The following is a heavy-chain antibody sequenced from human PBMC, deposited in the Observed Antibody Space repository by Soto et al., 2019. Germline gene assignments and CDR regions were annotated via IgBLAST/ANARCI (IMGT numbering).Heavy chain of an antibody. Sequence: QVQLVQSGAEVKKPGASVKVSCKASGYTFTNYYMHWVRQAPGLGLEWKGMINPTGGSTRYAQKFQGSVTMTRDTSTTTVHMELSSLRSEDTAVYYCARNDKSGLDYWGQGTLVTVSS. CDR1: GYTFTNYY. CDR2: INPTGGST. J-gene: IGHJ4*02. V-gene: IGHV1-46*01. D-gene: IGHD3-22*01. CDR3: ARNDKSGLDY.